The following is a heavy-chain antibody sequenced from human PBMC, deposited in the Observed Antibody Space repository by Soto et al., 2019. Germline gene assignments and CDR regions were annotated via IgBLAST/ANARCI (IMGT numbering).Heavy chain of an antibody. CDR3: AKGYCTNGVCPIDY. J-gene: IGHJ4*02. CDR1: GIALSSHA. Sequence: PGRTLRLSCAPSGIALSSHAMSWVRQAPGKGLEWVSAISGSGGSTYYADSVKGRFTISRDNSKNTLYLQMNSLRAEDTAVYYCAKGYCTNGVCPIDYWGQGT. V-gene: IGHV3-23*01. CDR2: ISGSGGST. D-gene: IGHD2-8*01.